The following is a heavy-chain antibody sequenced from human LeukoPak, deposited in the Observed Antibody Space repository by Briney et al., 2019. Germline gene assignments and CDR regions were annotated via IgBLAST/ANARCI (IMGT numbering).Heavy chain of an antibody. V-gene: IGHV3-21*01. Sequence: GGPLRLSCVASGFTFSSYSMNWVRQAPGKGLEWVSSISRSSSYIYYADSLKGRFTITRDNAKISLFLQMNSLRAEDTAVYYCARAAQSRSTKDYYYMDVWGKGTTVTVSS. J-gene: IGHJ6*03. CDR3: ARAAQSRSTKDYYYMDV. CDR2: ISRSSSYI. CDR1: GFTFSSYS. D-gene: IGHD6-6*01.